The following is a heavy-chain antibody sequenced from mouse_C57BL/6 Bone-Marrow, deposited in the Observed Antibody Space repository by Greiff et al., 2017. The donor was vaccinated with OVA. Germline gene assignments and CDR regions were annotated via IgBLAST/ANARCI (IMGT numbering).Heavy chain of an antibody. V-gene: IGHV14-4*01. CDR2: IDPENGDT. CDR1: GFNIKDDY. J-gene: IGHJ4*01. D-gene: IGHD2-1*01. CDR3: TTWGKGYAMDY. Sequence: VQLKQSGAELVRPGASVKLSCTASGFNIKDDYMHWVKQRPEPGLEWIGWIDPENGDTEYASKFQGKATITADTSSNTAYLQLSSLTSEDTAVYYCTTWGKGYAMDYWGQGTSVTVSS.